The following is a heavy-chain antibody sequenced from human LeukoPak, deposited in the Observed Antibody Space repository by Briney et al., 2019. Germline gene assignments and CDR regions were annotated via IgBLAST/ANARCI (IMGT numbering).Heavy chain of an antibody. CDR2: IWYDGSNK. CDR3: AKDLAWELPSYYFDY. D-gene: IGHD1-26*01. CDR1: GFSFSNYG. J-gene: IGHJ4*02. Sequence: GRSLRLSCAASGFSFSNYGMQWVRQAPRKGLEWVAVIWYDGSNKYYADSVKGRFTISRDNSKNTLYLQMNSLRAEDTAVYYCAKDLAWELPSYYFDYWGQGTLVTVSS. V-gene: IGHV3-33*06.